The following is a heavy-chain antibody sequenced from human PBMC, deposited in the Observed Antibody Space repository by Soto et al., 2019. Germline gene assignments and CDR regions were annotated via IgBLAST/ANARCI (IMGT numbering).Heavy chain of an antibody. CDR1: GGSISSGGYY. D-gene: IGHD5-18*01. CDR3: ARGTPTTAMPYFDY. J-gene: IGHJ4*02. V-gene: IGHV4-31*03. Sequence: KTSETLSLTCTVSGGSISSGGYYWSWIRQHPGKGLEWIGYIYYSGSTYYNPSLKSRVTISVDTSKNQFSLKLSSVTAADTAVYYCARGTPTTAMPYFDYWGQGTLVNVSS. CDR2: IYYSGST.